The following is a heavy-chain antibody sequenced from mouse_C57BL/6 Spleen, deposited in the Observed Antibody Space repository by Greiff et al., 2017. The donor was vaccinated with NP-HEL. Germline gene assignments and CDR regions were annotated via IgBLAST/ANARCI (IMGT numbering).Heavy chain of an antibody. J-gene: IGHJ2*01. D-gene: IGHD3-2*02. Sequence: QVQLKESGAELVKPGASVKLSCKASGYTFTEYTIHWVKQRSGQGLEWIGWFYPGSGSIKYNEKFKDKATLTADKSSSTVYMELSRLTSEDSAVYFCARHEGQLRLRKGFDYWGQGTTLTVSS. CDR1: GYTFTEYT. CDR3: ARHEGQLRLRKGFDY. V-gene: IGHV1-62-2*01. CDR2: FYPGSGSI.